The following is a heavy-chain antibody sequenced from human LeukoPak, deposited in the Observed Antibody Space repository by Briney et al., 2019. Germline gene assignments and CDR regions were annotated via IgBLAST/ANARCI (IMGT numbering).Heavy chain of an antibody. J-gene: IGHJ3*02. Sequence: SETLSLTCIVSGGSISSYYWRWIRQPAGKGLEWIGRIYTSGSTNYNPSLKSRVTMSVDTSKNQFSLKLSSVTAADTAVYYCARGTYYYDSSGYYAFDIWGQGTMVTVSS. CDR1: GGSISSYY. CDR2: IYTSGST. V-gene: IGHV4-4*07. D-gene: IGHD3-22*01. CDR3: ARGTYYYDSSGYYAFDI.